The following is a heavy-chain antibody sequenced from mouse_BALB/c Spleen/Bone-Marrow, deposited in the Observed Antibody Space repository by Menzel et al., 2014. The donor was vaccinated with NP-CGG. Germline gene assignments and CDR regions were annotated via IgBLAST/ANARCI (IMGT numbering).Heavy chain of an antibody. CDR2: IDPRSGGT. V-gene: IGHV1-54*03. CDR3: ARGGITTVVPYSMDY. J-gene: IGHJ4*01. D-gene: IGHD1-1*01. CDR1: GYAFTNYL. Sequence: QVQLQQSGAELVRPGTSVKVSCKASGYAFTNYLIEWVKQRPGQGLEWIGVIDPRSGGTDYNEKFKGKAPLTADKSSSTAYMRLNSLTSGDSAVYFCARGGITTVVPYSMDYWGQGTSVTVSS.